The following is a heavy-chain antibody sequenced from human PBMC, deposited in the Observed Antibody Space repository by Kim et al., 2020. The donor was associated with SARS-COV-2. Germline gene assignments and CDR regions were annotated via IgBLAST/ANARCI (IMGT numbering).Heavy chain of an antibody. J-gene: IGHJ5*02. Sequence: TYYTPSLKSRVTISVDTSKNQFSLKLSSVTAADTAVYYCARDGELNWFDPWGQGTLVTVSS. CDR3: ARDGELNWFDP. V-gene: IGHV4-31*02. CDR2: T.